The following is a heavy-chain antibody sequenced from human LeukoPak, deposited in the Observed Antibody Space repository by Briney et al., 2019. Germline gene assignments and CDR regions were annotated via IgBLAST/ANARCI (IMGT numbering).Heavy chain of an antibody. CDR2: IYYSGST. J-gene: IGHJ5*02. D-gene: IGHD3-22*01. CDR3: ARDHSSGYYAFDP. V-gene: IGHV4-59*01. CDR1: GGSISSYY. Sequence: SETLSLTCTVSGGSISSYYWSWIRQPPGKGLEWIGYIYYSGSTNYNPSLKSRVTISVDTSKNQFSLKLSSVTAADTAVYYCARDHSSGYYAFDPWGQGTLVTVSS.